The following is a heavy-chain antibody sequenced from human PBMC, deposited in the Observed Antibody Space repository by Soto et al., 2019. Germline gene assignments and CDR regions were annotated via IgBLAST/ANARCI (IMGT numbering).Heavy chain of an antibody. D-gene: IGHD3-10*01. CDR2: ISGSGGST. V-gene: IGHV3-23*01. CDR1: GFTFSSYA. J-gene: IGHJ5*02. Sequence: EVQLLESGGGLVQPGGSLSLSCAASGFTFSSYAMSWVRQAPGKGLEWVSAISGSGGSTNYADSVKGRFTISRDNSKNTLYLLRNSLRAEDTAVNYCAKDLASLGEFPSSRWRVFDPWCQGTLVTVSS. CDR3: AKDLASLGEFPSSRWRVFDP.